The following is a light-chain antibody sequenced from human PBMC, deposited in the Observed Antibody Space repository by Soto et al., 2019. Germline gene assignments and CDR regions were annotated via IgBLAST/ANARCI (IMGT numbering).Light chain of an antibody. Sequence: DIQMTQSPSSLSASVGDRVTITCRASQGISNSLAWYQQKPGKVPKLLIYSASTLQSGVPSRFSGSGSGTDFSLTISSLQPEDIATYYCQQYDNLPITFGHGTRLEIK. J-gene: IGKJ5*01. CDR1: QGISNS. CDR2: SAS. CDR3: QQYDNLPIT. V-gene: IGKV1-27*01.